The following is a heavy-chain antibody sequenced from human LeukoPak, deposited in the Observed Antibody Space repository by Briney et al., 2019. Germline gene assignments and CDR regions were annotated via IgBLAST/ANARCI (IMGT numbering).Heavy chain of an antibody. CDR1: GFTFSSYS. CDR3: ASESYGDYVGSDY. CDR2: ISSSSSYI. Sequence: GGSLRLSCAASGFTFSSYSMSWVRQAPGKGLEWVSSISSSSSYIYYADSVEGRFTISRDNAKNSLYLQMNSLRAEDTAVYYCASESYGDYVGSDYWGQGTLVTVSS. V-gene: IGHV3-21*01. J-gene: IGHJ4*02. D-gene: IGHD4-17*01.